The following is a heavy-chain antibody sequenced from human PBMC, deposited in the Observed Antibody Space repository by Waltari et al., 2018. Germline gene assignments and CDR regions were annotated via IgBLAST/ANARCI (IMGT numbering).Heavy chain of an antibody. CDR1: GYTFTGYY. CDR2: INPNSGGT. J-gene: IGHJ4*02. CDR3: ARSEGVGSGWYGDFDY. V-gene: IGHV1-2*02. D-gene: IGHD6-19*01. Sequence: QVQLVQSGAEVKKPGASVKVSCKASGYTFTGYYMHWVRQAPGQGLEWMGWINPNSGGTNYAQKFQGRVTMTRDTSIRTAYMELSRLRSDDTAVYYCARSEGVGSGWYGDFDYWGQGTLVTVSS.